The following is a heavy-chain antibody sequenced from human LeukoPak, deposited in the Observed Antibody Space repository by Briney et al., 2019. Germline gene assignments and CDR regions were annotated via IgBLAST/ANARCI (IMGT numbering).Heavy chain of an antibody. J-gene: IGHJ3*01. D-gene: IGHD2-2*01. Sequence: GGSLRLSCAASGFTFRSYAMNWVRQAPGKGLEWVSAISGSGSATYYADSVKGRFTISRDNSKDTLFLQMNSLRAEDTAVYYCAKDRSCTGSSCNVGSWGQGTMVTVSS. CDR2: ISGSGSAT. V-gene: IGHV3-23*01. CDR3: AKDRSCTGSSCNVGS. CDR1: GFTFRSYA.